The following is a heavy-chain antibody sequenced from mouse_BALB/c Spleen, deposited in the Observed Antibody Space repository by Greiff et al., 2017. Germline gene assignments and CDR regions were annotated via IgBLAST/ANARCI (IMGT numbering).Heavy chain of an antibody. CDR3: TRDHDYPTSD. Sequence: VQLKQSGTVLARPGASVKMSCKASGYSFTSYWMHWVKQRPGQGLEWIGAIYPGNSDTSYNQKFKGKAKLTAVTSASTAYMELSSLTNEDSAVYYCTRDHDYPTSDWGQGTSVTVSS. CDR1: GYSFTSYW. V-gene: IGHV1-5*01. J-gene: IGHJ4*01. CDR2: IYPGNSDT. D-gene: IGHD2-4*01.